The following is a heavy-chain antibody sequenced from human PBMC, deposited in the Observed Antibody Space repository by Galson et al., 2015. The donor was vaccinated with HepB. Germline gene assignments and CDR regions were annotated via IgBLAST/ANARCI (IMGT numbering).Heavy chain of an antibody. CDR3: ARDRLDYGSGSYYYY. CDR2: IIPIFGTA. J-gene: IGHJ4*02. D-gene: IGHD3-10*01. V-gene: IGHV1-69*13. Sequence: SVKVSCKASGGTFSSYAISWVRQAPGQGLEWMGGIIPIFGTANYAQKFQGRVTITADESTSTAYMELSSLRSEDTAVYYCARDRLDYGSGSYYYYWGQGTLVTVSS. CDR1: GGTFSSYA.